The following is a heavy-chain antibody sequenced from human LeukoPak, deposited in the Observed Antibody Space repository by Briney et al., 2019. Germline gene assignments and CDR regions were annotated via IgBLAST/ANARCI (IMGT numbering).Heavy chain of an antibody. CDR2: INHSGST. D-gene: IGHD4-17*01. CDR3: ARGDGDYRGYFDY. Sequence: SETLSLTCAVYGGSFSGYYWSWIRQPPGKGLEWIGEINHSGSTNYNPSLKSRVTISVDTSKNQFSLKLSSLTAADTAVYYCARGDGDYRGYFDYWGQGTLVTVSS. V-gene: IGHV4-34*01. J-gene: IGHJ4*02. CDR1: GGSFSGYY.